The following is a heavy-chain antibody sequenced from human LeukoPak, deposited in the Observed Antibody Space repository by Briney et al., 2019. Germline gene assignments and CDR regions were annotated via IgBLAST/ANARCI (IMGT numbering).Heavy chain of an antibody. CDR1: GFTFSTYS. Sequence: GGSLRLSCTASGFTFSTYSMNWVRQAPGKGLEWVSSISSSSIYIYSADSVKGRFTISRDNAKNSLYLQMNSLRAEDTAVYYCAKEGFDSWGQGTLVTVSS. V-gene: IGHV3-21*01. CDR2: ISSSSIYI. J-gene: IGHJ4*02. CDR3: AKEGFDS.